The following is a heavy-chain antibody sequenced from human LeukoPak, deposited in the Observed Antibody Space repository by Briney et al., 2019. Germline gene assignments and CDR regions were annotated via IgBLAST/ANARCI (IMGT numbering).Heavy chain of an antibody. D-gene: IGHD2-2*01. CDR1: GFTFSTYW. Sequence: GGSLRLSCAASGFTFSTYWMHWVRQAPGKGLVWVSRINTDGSNTNYADSVKGRFTVSRDNAENTLYLQMNSLRAEDTAVYYCARAEDCSSTSCPRAFDIWGQGTMVTVSS. J-gene: IGHJ3*02. CDR3: ARAEDCSSTSCPRAFDI. V-gene: IGHV3-74*01. CDR2: INTDGSNT.